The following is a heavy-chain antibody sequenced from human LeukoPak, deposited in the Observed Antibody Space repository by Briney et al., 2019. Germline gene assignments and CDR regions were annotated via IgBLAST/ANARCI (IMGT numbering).Heavy chain of an antibody. CDR3: AKDGLAYCGGDCYTWRNWYFDL. CDR2: ISYGGSKE. Sequence: GRSLRLPCAASGFTFSTYGMHWVRQAPGKGLEWVAVISYGGSKEYYADSVKGRFTISRDNSKNTLYLQMNSLRAEDTAVYYCAKDGLAYCGGDCYTWRNWYFDLWGRGNLVTVSS. J-gene: IGHJ2*01. CDR1: GFTFSTYG. D-gene: IGHD2-21*02. V-gene: IGHV3-30*18.